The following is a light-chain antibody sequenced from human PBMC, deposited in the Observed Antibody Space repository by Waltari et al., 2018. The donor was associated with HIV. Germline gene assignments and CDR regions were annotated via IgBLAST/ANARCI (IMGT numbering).Light chain of an antibody. Sequence: EIVLPQSPGTLSLSPWERATLSCRASQSVSSSYLAWYQQKPGQAPRLLIYGASSRATGIPDRFSGSGSGTDFTLTISRLKPEDFAVYYCQQYGSSLLTFGGGTKVEIK. CDR1: QSVSSSY. V-gene: IGKV3-20*01. CDR3: QQYGSSLLT. J-gene: IGKJ4*01. CDR2: GAS.